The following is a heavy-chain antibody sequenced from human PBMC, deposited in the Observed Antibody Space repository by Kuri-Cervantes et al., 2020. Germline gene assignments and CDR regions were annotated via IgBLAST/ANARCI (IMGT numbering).Heavy chain of an antibody. CDR2: INPDSGGT. V-gene: IGHV1-2*02. CDR3: ARGGVVAT. Sequence: ASVKVSCKASGYTFSSYGISWVRQAPGQGLEWMGWINPDSGGTNYAQKFQGRVTMTRDTSISTAYMELSRLRSDDTAVYYCARGGVVATWGQGTLVTVSS. CDR1: GYTFSSYG. D-gene: IGHD2-15*01. J-gene: IGHJ5*02.